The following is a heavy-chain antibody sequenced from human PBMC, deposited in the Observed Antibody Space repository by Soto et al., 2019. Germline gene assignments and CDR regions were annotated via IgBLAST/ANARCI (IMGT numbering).Heavy chain of an antibody. CDR3: SRHNWTEFYLAY. D-gene: IGHD1-20*01. CDR2: IYYSGST. V-gene: IGHV4-30-4*01. J-gene: IGHJ4*02. Sequence: PSETLSLTCTVSGGSISSGDYYWSWIRQPPGKGLEWIGYIYYSGSTYYNPSPKSRVTISVDTSKNQFSLKLSSVTAADTAVYYSSRHNWTEFYLAYWAQGTLVLVSS. CDR1: GGSISSGDYY.